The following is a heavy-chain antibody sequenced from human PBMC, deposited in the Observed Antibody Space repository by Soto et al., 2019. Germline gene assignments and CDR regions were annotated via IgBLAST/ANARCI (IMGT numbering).Heavy chain of an antibody. D-gene: IGHD6-13*01. V-gene: IGHV1-46*03. Sequence: QVQLVQSGAEVKKPGASVKVSCKASGYTFTSYYMHWVRQAPGQGLEWMGIINPSGGSTSYAQKFQGRVTITRAAYTSTGYMELSSLRSEDTAVYYCARDSGAAAGPTWFDPWGQGTLVTVSS. CDR2: INPSGGST. CDR3: ARDSGAAAGPTWFDP. CDR1: GYTFTSYY. J-gene: IGHJ5*02.